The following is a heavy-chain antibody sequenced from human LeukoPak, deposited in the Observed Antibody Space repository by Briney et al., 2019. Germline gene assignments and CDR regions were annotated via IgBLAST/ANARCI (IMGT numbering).Heavy chain of an antibody. J-gene: IGHJ2*01. V-gene: IGHV1-8*01. D-gene: IGHD4-17*01. Sequence: ASVKVSCKASGYTFTSYDINWVRQATGQGLEWMGWMNPNSGNTGYAQKFQGRVTMTRNTSISTAYMELSSLRAEDTAVYYCARETRPLRAPQRYFDLWGRGTLVTVSS. CDR2: MNPNSGNT. CDR3: ARETRPLRAPQRYFDL. CDR1: GYTFTSYD.